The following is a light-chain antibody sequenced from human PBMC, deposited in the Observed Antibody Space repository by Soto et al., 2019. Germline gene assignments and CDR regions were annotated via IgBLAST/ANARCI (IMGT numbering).Light chain of an antibody. CDR1: QSISSW. CDR3: QQYNSYWGT. Sequence: DIQMIQSPSTMSASVGDRVTITCRASQSISSWLAWYQQKPGKAPKLLIYDASSLESGVPSRFSGSGSGTKFTLTISSLQPDDFATYYCQQYNSYWGTFGQGTKV. CDR2: DAS. V-gene: IGKV1-5*01. J-gene: IGKJ1*01.